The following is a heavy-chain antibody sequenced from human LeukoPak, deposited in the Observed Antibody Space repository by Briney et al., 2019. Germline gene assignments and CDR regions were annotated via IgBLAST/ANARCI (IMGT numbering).Heavy chain of an antibody. CDR2: ISGSGGST. V-gene: IGHV3-23*01. CDR1: GFTFSSYG. CDR3: ARGSSSGWPDYFDH. Sequence: GGSLRLSCAASGFTFSSYGMSWVRQAPGKGLEWVSAISGSGGSTYYADSVKGRFTISRDNAKNMLYLQMNSLRVEDTGVYYCARGSSSGWPDYFDHWGQGALVTVSS. J-gene: IGHJ4*02. D-gene: IGHD6-19*01.